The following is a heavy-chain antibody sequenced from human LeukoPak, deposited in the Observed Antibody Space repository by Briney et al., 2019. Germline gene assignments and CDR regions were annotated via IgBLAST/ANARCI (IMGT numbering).Heavy chain of an antibody. CDR3: ARESRDGFDY. CDR2: IYSGGST. D-gene: IGHD5-24*01. Sequence: PGGSLRLSCAASGFTVSSNYMSWVRQAPGKGLEWVSVIYSGGSTYYADSVKGRFTISRDNSKNTLYLQMNSLRPVDTAVYYCARESRDGFDYWGQGTLVTVSS. CDR1: GFTVSSNY. J-gene: IGHJ4*02. V-gene: IGHV3-66*02.